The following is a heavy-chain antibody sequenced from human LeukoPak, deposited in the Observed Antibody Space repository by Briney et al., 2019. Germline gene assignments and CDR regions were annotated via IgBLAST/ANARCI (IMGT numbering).Heavy chain of an antibody. J-gene: IGHJ4*02. CDR1: GGTFSSYA. Sequence: ASVKVSCKASGGTFSSYAISWVRQAPGQGLEWMGGIIPIFGTANYAQEFQGRVTITADESTSTAYMELRSLRSDDTAVYYCARDEDTDILTGNERFDYWGQGTLVTVSS. D-gene: IGHD3-9*01. V-gene: IGHV1-69*13. CDR3: ARDEDTDILTGNERFDY. CDR2: IIPIFGTA.